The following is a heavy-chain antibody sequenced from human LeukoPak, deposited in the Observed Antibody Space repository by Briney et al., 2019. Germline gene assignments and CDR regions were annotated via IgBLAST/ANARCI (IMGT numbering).Heavy chain of an antibody. CDR3: AKGGRSLQTY. Sequence: GGSLRLSCAASGFMFSSNWMSWVRLAPGKGLEWVANIKEDGTETYYVDSVKGRFTISRDNAKNSLYLQMNSLRVEDTAVYYCAKGGRSLQTYWGQGTLVTISS. CDR2: IKEDGTET. CDR1: GFMFSSNW. V-gene: IGHV3-7*03. J-gene: IGHJ4*02. D-gene: IGHD5-24*01.